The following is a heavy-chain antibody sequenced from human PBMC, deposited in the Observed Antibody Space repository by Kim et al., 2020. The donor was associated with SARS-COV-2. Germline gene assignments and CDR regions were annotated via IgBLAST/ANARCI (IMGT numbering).Heavy chain of an antibody. CDR1: GYTFTSYA. D-gene: IGHD2-15*01. CDR2: INAGNGNT. Sequence: ASVKVSCKASGYTFTSYAMHWVRQAPGQRLEWMGWINAGNGNTNYSQKFQGRVTITRDTSASTAYMELSSLRSEDTAVYYCARDDCSGGSCHNWFDPWGQGTLVTVSS. J-gene: IGHJ5*02. V-gene: IGHV1-3*01. CDR3: ARDDCSGGSCHNWFDP.